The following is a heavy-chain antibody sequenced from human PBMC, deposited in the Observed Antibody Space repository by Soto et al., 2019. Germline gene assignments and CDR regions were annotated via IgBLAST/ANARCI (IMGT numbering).Heavy chain of an antibody. CDR2: LDYSGST. Sequence: SETLSLTCTVSGGSITNSNFYWGWIRQSPGQGLEWIGSLDYSGSTYYNPSLKSRVTVSVDTSKNQFSLKLRSVTAEDTAVYFCAIHPMVRDFDWLLYYDSWGQGALVTVSS. J-gene: IGHJ4*02. D-gene: IGHD3-9*01. CDR3: AIHPMVRDFDWLLYYDS. CDR1: GGSITNSNFY. V-gene: IGHV4-39*01.